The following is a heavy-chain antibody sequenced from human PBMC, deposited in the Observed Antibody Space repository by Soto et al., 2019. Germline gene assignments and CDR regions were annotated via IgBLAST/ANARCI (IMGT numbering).Heavy chain of an antibody. D-gene: IGHD5-18*01. CDR2: IYHSGST. J-gene: IGHJ4*02. Sequence: SETLSLTCAVSGGSISSSNWWSWVRQPPGKGLEWIGEIYHSGSTNYNPSLKSRVTISVDKSKNQFSLKLSSVTAADTAVYYCARDRYYVDSYGHLFDYWGQGTLVTVSS. V-gene: IGHV4-4*02. CDR1: GGSISSSNW. CDR3: ARDRYYVDSYGHLFDY.